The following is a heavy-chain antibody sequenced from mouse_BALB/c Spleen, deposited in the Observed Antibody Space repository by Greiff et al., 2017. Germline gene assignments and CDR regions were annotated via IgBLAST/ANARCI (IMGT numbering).Heavy chain of an antibody. V-gene: IGHV6-6*02. CDR3: TSLGAMDY. J-gene: IGHJ4*01. Sequence: EVKVEESGGGLVQPGGSMKLSCVASGFTFSNYWMNWVRQSPEKGLEWVAEIRLKSNNYATHYAESVKGRFTISRDDSKSSVYLQMNNLRAEDTSIYYCTSLGAMDYWGQGASVTVSS. CDR2: IRLKSNNYAT. D-gene: IGHD3-1*01. CDR1: GFTFSNYW.